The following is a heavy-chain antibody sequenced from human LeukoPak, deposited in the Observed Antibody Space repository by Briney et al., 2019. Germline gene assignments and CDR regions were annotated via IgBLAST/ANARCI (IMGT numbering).Heavy chain of an antibody. V-gene: IGHV1-69*05. CDR1: GGTFSSYA. Sequence: ASVKVSCKASGGTFSSYAISWVRQAPGQGLEWMGGIIPIFGTANYAQKFQGRVTMTRDTSISTAYMELSRLRSDDTAVYYCARDFLGYCSGGSCYPLDYWGQGTLVTVSS. J-gene: IGHJ4*02. D-gene: IGHD2-15*01. CDR3: ARDFLGYCSGGSCYPLDY. CDR2: IIPIFGTA.